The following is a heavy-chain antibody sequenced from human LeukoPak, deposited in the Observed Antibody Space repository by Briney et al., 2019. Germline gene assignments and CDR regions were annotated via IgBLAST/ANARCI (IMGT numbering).Heavy chain of an antibody. CDR2: ISGSDSST. CDR3: VPRKEWSCYMGV. V-gene: IGHV3-23*01. CDR1: GFTFSSSA. Sequence: GGSLRLSCAASGFTFSSSAMSWVCQALGKGLEWVSTISGSDSSTHYADSVKGRFTISRDNSKNTLYLQMNSLRAEDTAVYYCVPRKEWSCYMGVWNKGTTVTVSS. D-gene: IGHD3-3*01. J-gene: IGHJ6*03.